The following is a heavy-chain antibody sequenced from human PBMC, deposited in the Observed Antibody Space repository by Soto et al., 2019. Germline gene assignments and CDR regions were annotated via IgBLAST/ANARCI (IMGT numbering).Heavy chain of an antibody. Sequence: ASVKVSCKASGYTFTSYGISWVRQAPGQGLEWIGWISAYNGNTNYAQKLQGRVTMTTDTSTSTAYMELRSLRSDDTAVYYCARSSPPYCTNGVCHGPFDYWGQGTLVTVSS. D-gene: IGHD2-8*01. CDR1: GYTFTSYG. V-gene: IGHV1-18*01. CDR3: ARSSPPYCTNGVCHGPFDY. J-gene: IGHJ4*02. CDR2: ISAYNGNT.